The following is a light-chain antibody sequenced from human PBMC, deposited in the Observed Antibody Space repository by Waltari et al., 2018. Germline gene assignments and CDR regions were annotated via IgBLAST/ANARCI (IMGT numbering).Light chain of an antibody. V-gene: IGKV1-5*03. Sequence: DIQMNQAPSTLAAFLGGRGTNTCRASQSISGWLAWYQQKPGRAPKLLIFRASSLESGVPSRFSGSGSGTEFTLTISSLQPDDFATYYCQQYNSFSTTFGGGTKVESK. CDR3: QQYNSFSTT. J-gene: IGKJ4*01. CDR1: QSISGW. CDR2: RAS.